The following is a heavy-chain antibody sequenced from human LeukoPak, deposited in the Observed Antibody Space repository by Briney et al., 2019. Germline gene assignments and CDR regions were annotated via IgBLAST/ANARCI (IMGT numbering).Heavy chain of an antibody. J-gene: IGHJ6*03. V-gene: IGHV4-59*12. Sequence: SETLSLTCTVSGGSISSYYGSWLRQPPGKGLEWIGYIYYSGSTNYNPSLKSRVTISVDTSKNQFSLKLMSVTAADTDVYYCARGGFYYHYYMDVWGEGTTVTVSS. D-gene: IGHD1-14*01. CDR2: IYYSGST. CDR1: GGSISSYY. CDR3: ARGGFYYHYYMDV.